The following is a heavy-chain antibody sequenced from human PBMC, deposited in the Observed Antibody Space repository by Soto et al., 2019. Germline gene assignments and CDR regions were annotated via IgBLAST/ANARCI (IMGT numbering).Heavy chain of an antibody. CDR1: GFTFSSYG. V-gene: IGHV3-33*01. J-gene: IGHJ4*02. CDR2: IRYDGNNK. D-gene: IGHD6-13*01. CDR3: ARELQAAAGTYNFDY. Sequence: QVQLVESGGGVVQPGRSRRLSCAASGFTFSSYGMHWVRQAPGKGLEWVANIRYDGNNKYYTDSVKGRFTISRDNSKSMLYLQMNSLGAEDTAVYYCARELQAAAGTYNFDYWGQGTLVTVSS.